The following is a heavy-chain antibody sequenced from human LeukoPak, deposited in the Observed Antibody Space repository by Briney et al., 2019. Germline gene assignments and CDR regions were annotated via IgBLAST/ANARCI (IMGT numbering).Heavy chain of an antibody. J-gene: IGHJ3*02. CDR3: ARHAGFGSGYYHDAFDI. D-gene: IGHD3-22*01. Sequence: SETLSLTCTVSGDSINGYYWSWIRQPPGNRLEWIGWIYYSGSTMYSPSLESRVTISLDTSRTQFSLDLNSVTAADTAVYYCARHAGFGSGYYHDAFDIWGQGSMVIVSS. CDR1: GDSINGYY. CDR2: IYYSGST. V-gene: IGHV4-59*08.